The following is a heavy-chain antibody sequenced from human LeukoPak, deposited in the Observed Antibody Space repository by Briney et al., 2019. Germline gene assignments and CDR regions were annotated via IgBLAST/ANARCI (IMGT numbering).Heavy chain of an antibody. D-gene: IGHD3-22*01. J-gene: IGHJ4*02. CDR1: GFTFDDYA. V-gene: IGHV3-9*01. CDR3: AKATYYYDSSGYYYFDY. Sequence: GRSLRLSCAASGFTFDDYAMHWVRQAPGKGLEWVSGISWNSGSIGYADSVKGRFTISGDNAKNSLYLQMNSLRAEDTALYYCAKATYYYDSSGYYYFDYWGQGTLVTVSS. CDR2: ISWNSGSI.